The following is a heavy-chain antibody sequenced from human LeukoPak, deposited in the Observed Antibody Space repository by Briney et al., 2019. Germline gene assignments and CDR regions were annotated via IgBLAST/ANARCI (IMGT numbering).Heavy chain of an antibody. D-gene: IGHD6-19*01. CDR3: ATSSREGEDSSGWASFDY. J-gene: IGHJ4*02. CDR1: GFTFDDYA. V-gene: IGHV3-9*01. Sequence: SLILSCAASGFTFDDYAMHWVRQAPGKGLEWVSGRSWNSGSIGYAESVKGRFTISRDNAKNSLYLQMNSLRAEVTALYYCATSSREGEDSSGWASFDYWGQGTLVTASS. CDR2: RSWNSGSI.